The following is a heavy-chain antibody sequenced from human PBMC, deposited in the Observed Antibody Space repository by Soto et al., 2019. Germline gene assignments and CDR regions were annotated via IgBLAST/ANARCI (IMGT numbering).Heavy chain of an antibody. CDR2: ICHSGST. D-gene: IGHD3-3*01. CDR3: ARNEYYGQKNWFDP. CDR1: GYSISSGYY. V-gene: IGHV4-38-2*01. J-gene: IGHJ5*02. Sequence: SETLSLTCAVSGYSISSGYYWGWIRQPPGKGLEWIGSICHSGSTYYNPSLKSRVTISVDTSKNQFSLKLSSVTAADTAVYYCARNEYYGQKNWFDPWGQGTLVTVSS.